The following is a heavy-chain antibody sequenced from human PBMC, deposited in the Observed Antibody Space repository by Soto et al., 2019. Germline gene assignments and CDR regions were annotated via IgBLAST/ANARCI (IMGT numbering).Heavy chain of an antibody. V-gene: IGHV3-30*03. CDR3: ARERRFSYYYDSSGYYYYFDY. CDR2: VSYDGDNE. J-gene: IGHJ4*02. Sequence: GGSLRLSCAASGFTFSNYAMHWVRQAPGKGLEWVAIVSYDGDNEYYADSVRGRFFISRDNSRNTLYLQTSSLRHEDTAVYYCARERRFSYYYDSSGYYYYFDYWGQGTLVTVSS. D-gene: IGHD3-22*01. CDR1: GFTFSNYA.